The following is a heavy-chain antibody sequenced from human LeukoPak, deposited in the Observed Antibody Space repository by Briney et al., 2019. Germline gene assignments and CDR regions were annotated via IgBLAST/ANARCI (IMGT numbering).Heavy chain of an antibody. Sequence: PSETLSLTCAVYGGSFSGYYWSWIRQPPGKGLEWIGEINHSGSTNYNPSLKSRVTISVDTSKNQFSLKLSSVTAADTAVYYCARVTPGWRSGRNYYYYMDVWGKGTTVTISS. V-gene: IGHV4-34*01. J-gene: IGHJ6*03. CDR1: GGSFSGYY. D-gene: IGHD1-26*01. CDR3: ARVTPGWRSGRNYYYYMDV. CDR2: INHSGST.